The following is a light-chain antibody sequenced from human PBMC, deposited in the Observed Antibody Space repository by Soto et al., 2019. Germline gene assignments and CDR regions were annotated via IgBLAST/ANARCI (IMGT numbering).Light chain of an antibody. Sequence: QSVLTQPASVSGSPGQSITISCTGTSSGVGGYNYVSWYQQHPDKAPKLMIYVVSNRPSGVSNRFSGSKSGNTASLTISGLQAEDEADYYCSSYTSSDTPYVFGTGTQLTVL. CDR2: VVS. V-gene: IGLV2-14*01. J-gene: IGLJ1*01. CDR3: SSYTSSDTPYV. CDR1: SSGVGGYNY.